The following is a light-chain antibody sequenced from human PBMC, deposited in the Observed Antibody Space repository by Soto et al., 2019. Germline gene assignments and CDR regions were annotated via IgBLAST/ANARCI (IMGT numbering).Light chain of an antibody. CDR2: AAS. CDR1: QSISSY. Sequence: DIQMTQSSSSLSASVGDRVTITCRASQSISSYLNWYQQKPGKAPKLLIYAASSLQSGVPSRFSGSGSGTEFTLTISSLQPVDFATYYCQQSYSTLYTFGQGTKLEIK. V-gene: IGKV1-39*01. J-gene: IGKJ2*01. CDR3: QQSYSTLYT.